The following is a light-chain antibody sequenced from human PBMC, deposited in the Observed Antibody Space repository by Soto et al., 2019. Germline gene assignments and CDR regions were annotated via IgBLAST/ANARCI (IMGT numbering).Light chain of an antibody. CDR1: QSLFHSNGYNN. Sequence: DIVMTQIPVSLPVTPGEPTSISCTCSQSLFHSNGYNNIDWYLHKPGQSPQLLMSFGSYRASGVPDRFSGSGSGTNFTLRISRVETEDFGLYYCMQARGVPITFGQGTRLEIK. V-gene: IGKV2-28*01. CDR3: MQARGVPIT. CDR2: FGS. J-gene: IGKJ5*01.